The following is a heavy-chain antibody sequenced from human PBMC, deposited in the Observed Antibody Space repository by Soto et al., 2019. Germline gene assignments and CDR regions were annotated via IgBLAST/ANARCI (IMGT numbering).Heavy chain of an antibody. CDR3: ARDLTGSQGWFDP. V-gene: IGHV3-33*01. Sequence: GSLRLSCAASGFTFSTYGIHWVRQAPGKGLQWLAVIWYDGGIEYYSDSVKGRFTISGDNSKNTLYLQMNSLRVEDTAVYYCARDLTGSQGWFDPWGQGTLVTVSS. CDR1: GFTFSTYG. D-gene: IGHD1-20*01. J-gene: IGHJ5*02. CDR2: IWYDGGIE.